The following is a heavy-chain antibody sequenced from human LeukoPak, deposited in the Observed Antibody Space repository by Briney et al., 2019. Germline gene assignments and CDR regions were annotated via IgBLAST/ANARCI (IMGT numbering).Heavy chain of an antibody. V-gene: IGHV1-69*06. CDR2: IIPIFGTA. CDR1: GGTFSSYA. CDR3: ASDSTEGYYFDY. D-gene: IGHD3-22*01. Sequence: SVKVSCKASGGTFSSYAISWVRQAPGQGLEWMGGIIPIFGTANYAQKFQGRVTITADKSTSTAYMELSSLRSEDTAVYYCASDSTEGYYFDYWGQGTLVTVSS. J-gene: IGHJ4*02.